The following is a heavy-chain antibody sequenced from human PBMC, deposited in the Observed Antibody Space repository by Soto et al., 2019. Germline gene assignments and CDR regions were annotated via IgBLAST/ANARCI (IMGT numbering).Heavy chain of an antibody. Sequence: ASVKVSCKASGYTFTMYYINWVRQATGQGLAGMGWMNPNSGNAGYAQKFQGRVTMTRNTSISTAYMELSSMSSEDTAVYYCERQGYYYDSSGYYYVGVYYYYGMDVWGQGTTVTVSS. CDR3: ERQGYYYDSSGYYYVGVYYYYGMDV. CDR2: MNPNSGNA. D-gene: IGHD3-22*01. J-gene: IGHJ6*02. V-gene: IGHV1-8*01. CDR1: GYTFTMYY.